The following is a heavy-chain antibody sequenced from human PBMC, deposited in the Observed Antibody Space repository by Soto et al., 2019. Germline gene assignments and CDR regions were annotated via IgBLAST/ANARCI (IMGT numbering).Heavy chain of an antibody. CDR1: GYNFTSYY. V-gene: IGHV1-46*03. CDR2: INPSGGTT. CDR3: ARAKYTSSSLDY. D-gene: IGHD6-6*01. J-gene: IGHJ4*02. Sequence: QVQLVQSGAEVRKPGSSVKVSCEASGYNFTSYYMTCVLQAPGQGLEWMGIINPSGGTTSYAQKLQGRVTMTSDKSKSTVYMELSSLKSAGTAVYYWARAKYTSSSLDYWGQGTLVTVSS.